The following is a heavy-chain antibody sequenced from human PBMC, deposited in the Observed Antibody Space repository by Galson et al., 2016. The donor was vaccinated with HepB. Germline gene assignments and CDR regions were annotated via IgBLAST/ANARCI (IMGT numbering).Heavy chain of an antibody. J-gene: IGHJ3*02. V-gene: IGHV3-23*01. D-gene: IGHD6-19*01. CDR1: GFSISIYS. CDR3: AKISLVGYKSGWGGSFDI. CDR2: IRGSGTGT. Sequence: SLRLSCAASGFSISIYSMNWVRQAPGKGLEWVSAIRGSGTGTSYTDSVKGRFTISRDNSKNKLYLQMNSLRAEDAAGYYCAKISLVGYKSGWGGSFDIWGRGTMVTVSS.